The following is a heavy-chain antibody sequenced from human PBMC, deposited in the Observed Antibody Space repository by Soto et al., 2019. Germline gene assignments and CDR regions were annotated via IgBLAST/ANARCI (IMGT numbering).Heavy chain of an antibody. CDR3: ARTAIVTTTWFDP. CDR2: INHRGYT. V-gene: IGHV4-34*01. D-gene: IGHD5-12*01. CDR1: GESFIGYY. Sequence: SETLSLTCAVYGESFIGYYWTWIRQPPGKGLEWIGEINHRGYTNYNPSLKSRVTISIDTSKNQFSLKLTSVTAADTSVYYCARTAIVTTTWFDPWGRGTLVTVSS. J-gene: IGHJ5*02.